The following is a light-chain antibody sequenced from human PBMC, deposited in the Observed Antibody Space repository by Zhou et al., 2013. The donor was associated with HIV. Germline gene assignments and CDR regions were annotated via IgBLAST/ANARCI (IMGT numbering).Light chain of an antibody. V-gene: IGKV1-9*01. J-gene: IGKJ1*01. CDR2: EAS. CDR1: QHISSY. CDR3: LQHNSLPQT. Sequence: DIQLTQSPSFLSASVGDRVTITCRASQHISSYLAWYQQKPGKAPKVLIYEASTLQSGVPSRFSGSGSGTEFTLTISSLQVEDFATYYCLQHNSLPQTFGQGPR.